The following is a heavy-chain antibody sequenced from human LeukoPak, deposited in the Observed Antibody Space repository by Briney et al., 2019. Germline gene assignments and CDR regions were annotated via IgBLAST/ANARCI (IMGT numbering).Heavy chain of an antibody. V-gene: IGHV4-30-2*01. Sequence: SQTLSLTCAVSGGSISSGGYSWSWIRQPPGKGLEWIGYIYHSGSTYYNPSLKSRVTISVDRSKNQFSLKLSSVTAADTAVYYCARGGDYDSSGYHDAFVIWGQGTMVTVSS. CDR3: ARGGDYDSSGYHDAFVI. D-gene: IGHD3-22*01. CDR2: IYHSGST. CDR1: GGSISSGGYS. J-gene: IGHJ3*02.